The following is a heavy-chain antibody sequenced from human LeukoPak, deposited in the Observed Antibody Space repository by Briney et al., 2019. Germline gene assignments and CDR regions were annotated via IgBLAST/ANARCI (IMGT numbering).Heavy chain of an antibody. V-gene: IGHV3-11*06. Sequence: SGGSLRLSCAASGFTFSDYYISRIRQAPGKGLEWVSSISSSGSYTNYADSVKGRFTISRDNARNSLYLQMNNLRAEDTAVYYCAREGYCGGGSCYGTLDIWGQGTMVTVSS. D-gene: IGHD2-15*01. CDR3: AREGYCGGGSCYGTLDI. CDR1: GFTFSDYY. J-gene: IGHJ3*02. CDR2: ISSSGSYT.